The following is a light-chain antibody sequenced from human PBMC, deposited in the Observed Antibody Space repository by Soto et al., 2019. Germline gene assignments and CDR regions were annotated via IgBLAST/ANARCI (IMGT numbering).Light chain of an antibody. CDR3: HHYETFPET. CDR1: QSISSY. Sequence: DIQMTQTPSGVSASIEDRVTITCLASQSISSYLSWYQQKPGRAPTLLLYDASTLDSGVPARFSGSGSGTEFTLTISSLQPDDSAIYYCHHYETFPETFGQGTKVDIK. CDR2: DAS. J-gene: IGKJ1*01. V-gene: IGKV1-5*01.